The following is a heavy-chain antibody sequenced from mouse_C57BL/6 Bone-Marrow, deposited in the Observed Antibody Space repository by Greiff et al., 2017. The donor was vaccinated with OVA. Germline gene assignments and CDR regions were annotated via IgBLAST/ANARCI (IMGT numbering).Heavy chain of an antibody. CDR2: IDPSDSYT. CDR1: GYTFTSYW. Sequence: QVQLQQPGAELVMPGASVKLSCKASGYTFTSYWMHWVKQRPGQGLEWIGEIDPSDSYTNYNQKFKGKSTLTVDKTTSTAYMQLSSLTSEETAVYYCARGGCNAMDYWGQGTSVTVSS. V-gene: IGHV1-69*01. J-gene: IGHJ4*01. CDR3: ARGGCNAMDY.